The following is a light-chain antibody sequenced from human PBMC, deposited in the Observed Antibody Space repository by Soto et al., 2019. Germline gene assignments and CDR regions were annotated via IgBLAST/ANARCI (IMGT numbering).Light chain of an antibody. CDR1: QSVSNNY. V-gene: IGKV3D-20*02. CDR3: QQRVEWPPGAT. J-gene: IGKJ5*01. Sequence: EIVLKQSPGTLSLSQKEIATLSCMASQSVSNNYLAWYQQKPGQAPRLLIYGASSRATGIPDRFSGGGSGTDFTLTISSLEPEDFAVYYCQQRVEWPPGATFGQGTLLEIK. CDR2: GAS.